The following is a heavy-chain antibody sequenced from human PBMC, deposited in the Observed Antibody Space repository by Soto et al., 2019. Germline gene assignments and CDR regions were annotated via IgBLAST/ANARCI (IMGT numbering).Heavy chain of an antibody. CDR3: ARERGYYYGSGTQSHYYYYGMDV. D-gene: IGHD3-10*01. V-gene: IGHV1-18*01. Sequence: QVQLVQSGAEVKKPGASVKVSCKASGYTFTSYGISWWRQAPGQGLEWMGGISASMGNPNYAQKLQGRVTLTTDTSTSTAYMELRSLRSDDTAVYYCARERGYYYGSGTQSHYYYYGMDVWGQGTTVTVSS. J-gene: IGHJ6*02. CDR1: GYTFTSYG. CDR2: ISASMGNP.